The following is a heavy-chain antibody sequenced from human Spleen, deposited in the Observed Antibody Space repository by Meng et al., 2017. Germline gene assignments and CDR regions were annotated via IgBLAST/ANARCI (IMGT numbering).Heavy chain of an antibody. CDR2: ISSSSSYI. D-gene: IGHD1-20*01. J-gene: IGHJ4*02. V-gene: IGHV3-21*01. CDR1: GFTFSSYS. CDR3: ARVITGTKGGAVP. Sequence: GESLKISCAASGFTFSSYSMNWVRQAPGKGLEWVSSISSSSSYIYYADSVKGRFTISRDNAKNSLYLQMNSLRAEDTAVYYCARVITGTKGGAVPWGQGTLVTVSS.